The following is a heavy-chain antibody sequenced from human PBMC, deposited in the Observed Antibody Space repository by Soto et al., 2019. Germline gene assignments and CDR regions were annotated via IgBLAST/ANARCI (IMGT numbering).Heavy chain of an antibody. CDR2: ITIGDST. CDR1: GFTFSTYA. Sequence: EVQLLESGGGLVLPGGSLRLSCAASGFTFSTYAMSWVRQAPGKGLEWVSGITIGDSTYYIDSVKGRFTISRDISKNTLYLQMNSLRAEDTAVYYCARQGGQRANWFDPWGQGTLVTVSS. CDR3: ARQGGQRANWFDP. V-gene: IGHV3-23*01. J-gene: IGHJ5*02. D-gene: IGHD3-16*01.